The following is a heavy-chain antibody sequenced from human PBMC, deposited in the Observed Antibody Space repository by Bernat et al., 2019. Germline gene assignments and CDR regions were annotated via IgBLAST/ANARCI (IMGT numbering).Heavy chain of an antibody. CDR3: AKVRSQWLVNSWRRAAFDI. Sequence: EVQLVESGGGLVQPGGSLRLSCAASGFTFSSYAMSWVRQAPGKGLEWVSAISGSGCSTYYADSVKGRFTISRDNSKNTLYLQMNSLRAEDTAVYYCAKVRSQWLVNSWRRAAFDIWGQGTMVTVSS. J-gene: IGHJ3*02. D-gene: IGHD6-19*01. CDR2: ISGSGCST. V-gene: IGHV3-23*04. CDR1: GFTFSSYA.